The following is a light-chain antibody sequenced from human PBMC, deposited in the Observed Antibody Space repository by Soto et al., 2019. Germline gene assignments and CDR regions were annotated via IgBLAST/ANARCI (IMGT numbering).Light chain of an antibody. CDR3: IQDYNYPLT. CDR1: QGIRSE. J-gene: IGKJ4*01. Sequence: AIQMTQSPSSLSASVGDRVTITCRASQGIRSELGWYQQKPGKAPNLLTYTASTLQSGVPSRFSGRGSGTDFTLTISSLQPEDFATYYCIQDYNYPLTFGGGTKVDIK. V-gene: IGKV1-6*01. CDR2: TAS.